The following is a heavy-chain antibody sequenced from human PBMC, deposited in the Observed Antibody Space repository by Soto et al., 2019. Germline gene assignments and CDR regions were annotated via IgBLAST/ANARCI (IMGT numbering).Heavy chain of an antibody. CDR1: GGSISSGGYY. V-gene: IGHV4-31*03. Sequence: SETLSLTCTVSGGSISSGGYYWSWIRQHPGKGLEWIGYIYYSGSTYYNPSLKSRVNISVDTSKNQFSLKLSSVTAADTAVYYCARGFCRGTTCYGSPHDYWGQGALVTVSS. CDR3: ARGFCRGTTCYGSPHDY. CDR2: IYYSGST. D-gene: IGHD2-2*01. J-gene: IGHJ4*02.